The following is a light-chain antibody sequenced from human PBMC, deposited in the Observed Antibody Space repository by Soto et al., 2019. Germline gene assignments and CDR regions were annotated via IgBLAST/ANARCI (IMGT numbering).Light chain of an antibody. J-gene: IGKJ1*01. CDR2: KAS. CDR3: QQYNSYPWT. CDR1: QTISSW. V-gene: IGKV1-5*03. Sequence: DTQMTQSPSTLSASVGDRVTIICRASQTISSWLAWYQQKPGKAPKLLIYKASSLESGVPSRFSGSGPGTEFTLTISSLQPDDFATYYCQQYNSYPWTYGQGTKVEIK.